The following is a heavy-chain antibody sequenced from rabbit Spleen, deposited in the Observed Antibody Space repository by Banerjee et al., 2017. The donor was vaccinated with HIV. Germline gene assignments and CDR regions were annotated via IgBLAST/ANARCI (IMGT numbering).Heavy chain of an antibody. CDR3: ARDRGSGWGDAIDP. D-gene: IGHD4-1*01. Sequence: QSLAESGGDLVKPGASLTLTCTASGFSFSSGYDMSWVRQAPGKGLEWIGFIYTGNGKNYYASWAKGRFTISKTSSTTVTLQVTSLTAADTATYFCARDRGSGWGDAIDPWGPGTLVTVS. CDR2: IYTGNGKN. V-gene: IGHV1S40*01. J-gene: IGHJ2*01. CDR1: GFSFSSGYD.